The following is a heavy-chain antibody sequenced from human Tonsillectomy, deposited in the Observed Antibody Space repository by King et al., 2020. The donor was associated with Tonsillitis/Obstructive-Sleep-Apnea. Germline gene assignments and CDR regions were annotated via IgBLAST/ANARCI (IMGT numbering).Heavy chain of an antibody. CDR3: AREKGSGFVDY. CDR1: GFTLRSYY. Sequence: VQLVESGGGLVQPGGSLRLSCAASGFTLRSYYMNWVRQAPRKGLEWVSSLSSCSNTIDYAASVKGRFTISRDNAKHSLYLQMNSLGDEDTAVFYCAREKGSGFVDYWGQGTLVTVSS. D-gene: IGHD6-25*01. CDR2: LSSCSNTI. V-gene: IGHV3-48*02. J-gene: IGHJ4*02.